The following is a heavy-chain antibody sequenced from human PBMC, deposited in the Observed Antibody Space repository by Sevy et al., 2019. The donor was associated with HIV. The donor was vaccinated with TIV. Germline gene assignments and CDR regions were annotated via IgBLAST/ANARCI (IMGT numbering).Heavy chain of an antibody. V-gene: IGHV4-59*01. D-gene: IGHD3-3*01. J-gene: IGHJ5*02. CDR3: ARVGTPLCLEWLLYEHNWFDP. CDR2: IYYSGST. Sequence: SETLSLTCTVSGGSISSYYWSWIRQPPGKGLEWIGYIYYSGSTNYNPSLKSRVTISVDTSKNQFSLKLSSVTAADTAVYYCARVGTPLCLEWLLYEHNWFDPWGQGTLVTVSS. CDR1: GGSISSYY.